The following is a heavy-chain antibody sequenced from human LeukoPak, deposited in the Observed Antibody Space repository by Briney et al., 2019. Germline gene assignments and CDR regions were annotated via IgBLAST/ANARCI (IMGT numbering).Heavy chain of an antibody. J-gene: IGHJ4*02. CDR3: ARAHFGITMIVVAVGGFDY. CDR1: GFSISNGYY. V-gene: IGHV4-38-2*02. D-gene: IGHD3-22*01. Sequence: SETLSLTCTVSGFSISNGYYWGWIRQPPGKGLEWIGTVYHTGSTYYNPSLKSRVTISVDMSKSQFSLKLSSVTAADTAVYYCARAHFGITMIVVAVGGFDYWGQGTLVTVSS. CDR2: VYHTGST.